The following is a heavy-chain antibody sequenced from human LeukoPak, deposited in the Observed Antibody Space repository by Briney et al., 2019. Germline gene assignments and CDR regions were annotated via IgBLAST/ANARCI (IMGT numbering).Heavy chain of an antibody. CDR1: GFTFDDYG. J-gene: IGHJ2*01. CDR2: INWNGGST. Sequence: GGSLGLSCAASGFTFDDYGMSWVRQAPGKGLEWVSGINWNGGSTGYADSVKGRFTISRDNAKNSLYLQMNSLRAEDTALYHCASYGDYGGGGYFDLWGRGTLVTVSS. D-gene: IGHD4-17*01. CDR3: ASYGDYGGGGYFDL. V-gene: IGHV3-20*01.